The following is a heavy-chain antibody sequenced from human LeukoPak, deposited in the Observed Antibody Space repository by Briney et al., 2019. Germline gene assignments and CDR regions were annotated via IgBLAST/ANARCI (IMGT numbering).Heavy chain of an antibody. CDR1: GGSISSSSYY. CDR2: IYYSGST. Sequence: NTSETLSLTCTVSGGSISSSSYYWYWIRQPPGKGLEWIGSIYYSGSTYYNPSLKSRVTISVDTSKNQFSLKLNSVTAADTAVFYRASGEYTYGFPPFDYWGQGTLVTVSS. D-gene: IGHD5-18*01. CDR3: ASGEYTYGFPPFDY. J-gene: IGHJ4*02. V-gene: IGHV4-39*01.